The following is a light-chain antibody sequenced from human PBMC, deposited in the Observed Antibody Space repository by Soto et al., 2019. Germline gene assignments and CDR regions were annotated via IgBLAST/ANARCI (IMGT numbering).Light chain of an antibody. CDR2: QDT. V-gene: IGLV3-1*01. CDR3: QAWDSSTAR. J-gene: IGLJ3*02. Sequence: SYELTQPPSVSVSPGQIASITCSGDKLGDKYACWYQQRPGQSPVLVIYQDTKRPSGIPERFSGSNSGNTATLTISGTQAVDEADYYCQAWDSSTARFGGGTKLTVL. CDR1: KLGDKY.